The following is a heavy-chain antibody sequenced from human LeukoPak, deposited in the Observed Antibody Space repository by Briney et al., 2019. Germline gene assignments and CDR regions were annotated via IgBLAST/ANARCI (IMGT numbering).Heavy chain of an antibody. J-gene: IGHJ4*02. D-gene: IGHD3-10*01. CDR2: INPDSGVT. V-gene: IGHV1-2*02. CDR3: ARDRLRVGSSSYFRSGSYRAFDS. CDR1: GYTFTGYY. Sequence: GASVKVSCKASGYTFTGYYINWVRQAPGQGPELMGWINPDSGVTTYAQKFQGRLTMTRDTSIDTVLMGLSRLMSDDTAVYFCARDRLRVGSSSYFRSGSYRAFDSWGQGTLVTVSS.